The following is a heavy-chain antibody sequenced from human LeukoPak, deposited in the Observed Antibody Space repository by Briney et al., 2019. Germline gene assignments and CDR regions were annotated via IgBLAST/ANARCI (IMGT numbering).Heavy chain of an antibody. CDR1: GGSISSSSYY. CDR2: IYYSGST. CDR3: ARDDTMVRGVRYYMDV. J-gene: IGHJ6*03. Sequence: SETLSLTCIVSGGSISSSSYYWGWIRQPPGKGLEWIGSIYYSGSTYYNPSLKSRVTISVDTSKNQFSLKLNSVTAADTAVYYCARDDTMVRGVRYYMDVWGKGTTVTVSS. D-gene: IGHD3-10*01. V-gene: IGHV4-39*07.